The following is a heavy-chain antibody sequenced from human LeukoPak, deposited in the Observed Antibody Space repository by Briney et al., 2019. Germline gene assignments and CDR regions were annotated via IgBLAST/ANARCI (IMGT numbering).Heavy chain of an antibody. CDR1: GFTFSSYS. J-gene: IGHJ4*02. CDR2: IYYSGST. Sequence: GSLRLSCAASGFTFSSYSMNWIRQPPGKGLEWIGSIYYSGSTYYNPSLKSRVTISVDTSKNQFSLKLSSVTAADTAVYYCARLRYNWNDVAYWGQGTLVTVSS. CDR3: ARLRYNWNDVAY. V-gene: IGHV4-39*01. D-gene: IGHD1-1*01.